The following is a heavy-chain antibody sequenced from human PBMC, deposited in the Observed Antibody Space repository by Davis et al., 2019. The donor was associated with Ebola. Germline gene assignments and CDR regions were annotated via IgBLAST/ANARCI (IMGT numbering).Heavy chain of an antibody. CDR1: GGSLAIGGYY. CDR3: ARSSIVEGPSAPSDY. CDR2: MYYDGST. J-gene: IGHJ4*02. D-gene: IGHD2-2*01. Sequence: SETLSLTCTVSGGSLAIGGYYWGCFRQHPGKGLEWIGNMYYDGSTFYNPSLQSRTSISADRSKNQFSLRLTSVTAADTAIYYCARSSIVEGPSAPSDYWGPGTLVTVSS. V-gene: IGHV4-31*03.